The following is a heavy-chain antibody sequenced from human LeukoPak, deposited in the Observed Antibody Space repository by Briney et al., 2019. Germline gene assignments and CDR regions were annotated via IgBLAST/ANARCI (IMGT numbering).Heavy chain of an antibody. V-gene: IGHV1-2*02. J-gene: IGHJ3*02. CDR3: ARVVDSSGQTDAFDI. CDR2: INPNSGGT. CDR1: GYTFTGYY. Sequence: ASVKVSCKASGYTFTGYYMHWVRQAPGQGLEWMGWINPNSGGTNYAQKFQGRVTMARDTSISTAYMELSRLRSDDTAVYYCARVVDSSGQTDAFDIWGQGTMVTVST. D-gene: IGHD6-19*01.